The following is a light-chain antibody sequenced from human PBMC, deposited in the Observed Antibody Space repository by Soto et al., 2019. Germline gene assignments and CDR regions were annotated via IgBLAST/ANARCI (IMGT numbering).Light chain of an antibody. CDR2: RNN. V-gene: IGLV1-47*01. CDR1: TSNIGSNY. CDR3: ATWDDSLNGFYV. Sequence: QSAITHPPSSSGTPGQGVTISCSGSTSNIGSNYVYWYQQLPGTAPKLLTYRNNQRPSGVPDRFSGSKSGTSASLAISGRRSDDEADYFCATWDDSLNGFYVFGTGTKVTVL. J-gene: IGLJ1*01.